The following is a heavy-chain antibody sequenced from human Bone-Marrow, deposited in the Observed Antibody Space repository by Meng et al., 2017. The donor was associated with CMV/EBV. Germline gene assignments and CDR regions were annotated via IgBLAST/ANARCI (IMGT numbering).Heavy chain of an antibody. Sequence: GGSLRLSCAASGFTFSSYAMHWVRQAPGKGLEWVAVISYDGSNKYYADSVKGRFTISRDNSKNTLYLQMNSLRAEDTAVYYCARGRVYSTLDYWGQGTLVTVSS. V-gene: IGHV3-30-3*01. CDR1: GFTFSSYA. CDR3: ARGRVYSTLDY. D-gene: IGHD6-13*01. J-gene: IGHJ4*02. CDR2: ISYDGSNK.